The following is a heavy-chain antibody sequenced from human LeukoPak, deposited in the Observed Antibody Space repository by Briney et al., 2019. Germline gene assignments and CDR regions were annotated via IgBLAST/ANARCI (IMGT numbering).Heavy chain of an antibody. Sequence: SETLSLTCAVYGGSFSGYYWSWIRQPAGKGLEWIGRIYTSGSTNYNPSLKSRVTMSVDTSKNQFSLKLSSVTAADTAVYYCAREEVDSSGYYGSDAFDIWGQGTMVTVSS. CDR2: IYTSGST. CDR3: AREEVDSSGYYGSDAFDI. V-gene: IGHV4-4*07. D-gene: IGHD3-22*01. CDR1: GGSFSGYY. J-gene: IGHJ3*02.